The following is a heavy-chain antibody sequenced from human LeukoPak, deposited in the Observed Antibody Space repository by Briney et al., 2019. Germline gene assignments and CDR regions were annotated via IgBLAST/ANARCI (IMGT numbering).Heavy chain of an antibody. CDR2: INPNSGAT. V-gene: IGHV1-2*02. CDR3: ARDMGRYSGYDYDY. Sequence: ASVKVSCKASRYTFTGYYMHWVRQAPGQGLEWMGWINPNSGATNYAQKFQGRLTMTRDTSISTVYMELTRLRSDDTAVYYCARDMGRYSGYDYDYWGQGTLVTASS. D-gene: IGHD5-12*01. CDR1: RYTFTGYY. J-gene: IGHJ4*02.